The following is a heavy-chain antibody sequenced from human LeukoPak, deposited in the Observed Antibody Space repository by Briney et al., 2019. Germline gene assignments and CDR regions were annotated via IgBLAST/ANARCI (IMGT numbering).Heavy chain of an antibody. CDR2: MSPNSDDT. Sequence: ASVKVSCKASGYTFTSYDINWVRQATGQGLEWMGWMSPNSDDTGYAQKFQGRVAFTRDTSISTAYMELRSLTSEDTAVYYCARDYGGSSGWFDPWGQGTLVTVSS. D-gene: IGHD4-23*01. V-gene: IGHV1-8*01. CDR1: GYTFTSYD. J-gene: IGHJ5*02. CDR3: ARDYGGSSGWFDP.